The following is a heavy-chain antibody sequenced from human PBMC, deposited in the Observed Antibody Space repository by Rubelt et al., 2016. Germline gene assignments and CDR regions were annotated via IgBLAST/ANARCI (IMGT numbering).Heavy chain of an antibody. Sequence: RAAGEGLEWIGIINPSGGSTSYAQKFQGRVTMTTDTSTNTAYMELRSLRSDDTAMYYCARDRGITRSMDWFDPWGQGTLVTVSS. CDR3: ARDRGITRSMDWFDP. CDR2: INPSGGST. J-gene: IGHJ5*02. V-gene: IGHV1-46*01. D-gene: IGHD1-20*01.